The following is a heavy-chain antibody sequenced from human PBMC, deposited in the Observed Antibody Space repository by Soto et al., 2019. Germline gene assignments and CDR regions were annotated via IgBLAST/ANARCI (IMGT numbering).Heavy chain of an antibody. Sequence: VESLTICCNVSGYSFSNYWIVWVVQMPGKGPEWMGMIYSGDSDTRYSPSFQGQVTISADTSISTAYLRWSSLRASDTAIYYCARRGTREWFDPWGQGTLVTVSS. CDR2: IYSGDSDT. CDR1: GYSFSNYW. CDR3: ARRGTREWFDP. D-gene: IGHD1-26*01. J-gene: IGHJ5*02. V-gene: IGHV5-51*01.